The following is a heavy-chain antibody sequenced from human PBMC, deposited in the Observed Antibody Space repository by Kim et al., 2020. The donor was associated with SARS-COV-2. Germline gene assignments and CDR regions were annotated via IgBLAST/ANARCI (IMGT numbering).Heavy chain of an antibody. D-gene: IGHD6-13*01. CDR2: ISSNGGST. V-gene: IGHV3-64D*09. Sequence: GGSLRLSCSASGFTFSSYAMHWVRQAPGKGLEYVSAISSNGGSTYYADSVKGRFTISRDNSKNTLYLQMSSLRAEDTAVYYCVKDEGHKGSTGYSSSWYIHTHNYYYGMDVWGQGTTVTVSS. J-gene: IGHJ6*02. CDR3: VKDEGHKGSTGYSSSWYIHTHNYYYGMDV. CDR1: GFTFSSYA.